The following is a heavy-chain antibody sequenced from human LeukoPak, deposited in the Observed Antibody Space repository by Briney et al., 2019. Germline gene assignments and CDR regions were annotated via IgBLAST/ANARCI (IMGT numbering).Heavy chain of an antibody. CDR3: ARVENYGSGSSEYWFDP. V-gene: IGHV4-59*01. CDR1: GGSISSYY. Sequence: SETLSLTCTVSGGSISSYYWSWIRQPPGKGLEWIGYISYSGSTNSSPSLTSRVTISVDTSKNQFSLKLSSVTAAETAVYYCARVENYGSGSSEYWFDPWGQGTLVTVSS. J-gene: IGHJ5*02. CDR2: ISYSGST. D-gene: IGHD3-10*01.